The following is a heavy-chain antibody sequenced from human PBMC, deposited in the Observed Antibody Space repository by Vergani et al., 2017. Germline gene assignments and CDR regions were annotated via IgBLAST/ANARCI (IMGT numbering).Heavy chain of an antibody. CDR2: IYPADSDT. J-gene: IGHJ4*02. Sequence: EVELVQSGPEMRKPGESLKISCKGPEYSFANYCIGWVRQMPGKGLEWMGIIYPADSDTRYSPSFQGQVTISADKSISTAFLQWDSLKASDTALYYCARHTTYTDSWGQGTLVTVSS. CDR3: ARHTTYTDS. D-gene: IGHD1-1*01. CDR1: EYSFANYC. V-gene: IGHV5-51*01.